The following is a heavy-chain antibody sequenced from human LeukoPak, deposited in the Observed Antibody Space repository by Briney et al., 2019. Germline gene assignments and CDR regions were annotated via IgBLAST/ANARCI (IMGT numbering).Heavy chain of an antibody. Sequence: GGSLRLSCAASGLTFSSYAMSWVRQAPGKGLEWVSAISGSGGSTYYADSVKGRFTISRDNSKNTLYLQMNSLRAEDTAVYYCAKISSGTSCYKIWGQGTLVTVSS. J-gene: IGHJ4*02. D-gene: IGHD2-2*02. CDR2: ISGSGGST. V-gene: IGHV3-23*01. CDR3: AKISSGTSCYKI. CDR1: GLTFSSYA.